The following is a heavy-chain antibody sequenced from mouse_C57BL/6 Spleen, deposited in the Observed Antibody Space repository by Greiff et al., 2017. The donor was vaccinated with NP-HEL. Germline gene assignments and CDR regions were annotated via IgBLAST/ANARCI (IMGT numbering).Heavy chain of an antibody. Sequence: DVKLQESGGGLVQPGGSMKLSCVASGFTFSNYWMNWVRQSPEKGLEWVAQIRLKSDNYATHYAESVKGRFTISRDDSKSSVYLQMNNLRAEDTGIYYCTEGWGSSPFAYWGQGTLVTVSA. J-gene: IGHJ3*01. D-gene: IGHD1-1*01. V-gene: IGHV6-3*01. CDR2: IRLKSDNYAT. CDR3: TEGWGSSPFAY. CDR1: GFTFSNYW.